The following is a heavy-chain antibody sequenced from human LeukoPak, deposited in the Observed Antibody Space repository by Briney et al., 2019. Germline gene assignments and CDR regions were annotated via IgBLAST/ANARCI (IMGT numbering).Heavy chain of an antibody. D-gene: IGHD2-15*01. V-gene: IGHV3-48*04. CDR3: AREGAVFSGGSYYGLGAFDI. CDR1: GFTFSSYS. J-gene: IGHJ3*02. Sequence: AGGSLRLSCAASGFTFSSYSMNWVRQAPGKGLEWVSYISSSSSTIYYADSVKGRFTISRDNAKNSLYLQLNSLRAEDTAVYYCAREGAVFSGGSYYGLGAFDIWGQGTMVTVSS. CDR2: ISSSSSTI.